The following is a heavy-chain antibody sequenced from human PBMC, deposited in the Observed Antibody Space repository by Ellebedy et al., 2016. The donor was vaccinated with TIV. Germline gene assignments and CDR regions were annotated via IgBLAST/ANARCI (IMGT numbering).Heavy chain of an antibody. Sequence: ASVKVSXXASGYFFTGYYMHWVRQAPGQGLEWMGWINPDDGNTKSAQNLQGRLTMTTDTSTSTAYMELRSLRSDDTAVYYCTRLPCGSTSCGGAAFDIWGHGTMVTVAS. D-gene: IGHD2-2*01. V-gene: IGHV1-18*04. CDR1: GYFFTGYY. CDR2: INPDDGNT. J-gene: IGHJ3*02. CDR3: TRLPCGSTSCGGAAFDI.